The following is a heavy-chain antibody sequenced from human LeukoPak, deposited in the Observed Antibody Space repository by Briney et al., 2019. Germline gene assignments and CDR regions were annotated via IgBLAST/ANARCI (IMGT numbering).Heavy chain of an antibody. V-gene: IGHV4-34*01. Sequence: SETLSLTCAVYGGSFSGYYWSWIRQPPRKGLEWIGEINHSGSTNYNPSLKSRVTISVDTSKNQFSLKLSSVTAADTAVYYCAREPRDSSGYSPFDYWGQGTLVTVSS. D-gene: IGHD3-22*01. CDR3: AREPRDSSGYSPFDY. CDR1: GGSFSGYY. J-gene: IGHJ4*02. CDR2: INHSGST.